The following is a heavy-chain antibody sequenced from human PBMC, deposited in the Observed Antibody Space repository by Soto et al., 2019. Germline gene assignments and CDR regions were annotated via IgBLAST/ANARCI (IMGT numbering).Heavy chain of an antibody. V-gene: IGHV1-3*05. Sequence: QVQLVQSGAEEKKPGASVKVSCKASGYTFTSYAMHWARQAPGQRLEWMGWINAGNGNTKYSQKFQGRVTITRDTSASTAYMELSSLRSEDTAVYYWARGTVVTHFDYWGQGTLVTVSS. CDR2: INAGNGNT. D-gene: IGHD2-15*01. CDR1: GYTFTSYA. J-gene: IGHJ4*02. CDR3: ARGTVVTHFDY.